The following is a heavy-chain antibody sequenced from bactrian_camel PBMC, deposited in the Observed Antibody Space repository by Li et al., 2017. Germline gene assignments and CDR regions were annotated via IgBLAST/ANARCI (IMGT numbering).Heavy chain of an antibody. D-gene: IGHD3*01. V-gene: IGHV3S55*01. J-gene: IGHJ4*01. Sequence: VQLVESGGGSVQAGGSLKLSCKPSFFILDDFDMMWYRQIPGNECELVASISGDGSTYYTDAVKGRFTISHDAAKNSIDLQMNSLKPDDTAVYYCAATGQVLSVAGCRTQGTQVTVS. CDR1: FFILDDFD. CDR2: ISGDGST.